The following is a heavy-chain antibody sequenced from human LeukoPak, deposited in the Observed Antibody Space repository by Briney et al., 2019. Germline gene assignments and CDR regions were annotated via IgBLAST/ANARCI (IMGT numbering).Heavy chain of an antibody. Sequence: ASVKVSCKASGFTFTSSAVQWVRQARGQRLEWIGWIVVGSGNTNYAQKFQERVTITRDMSTNTAYMELSSLRSEDTAVYYCARDTKLGHYYYYYMDVWGKGTTVTVSS. V-gene: IGHV1-58*01. CDR1: GFTFTSSA. CDR2: IVVGSGNT. D-gene: IGHD7-27*01. CDR3: ARDTKLGHYYYYYMDV. J-gene: IGHJ6*03.